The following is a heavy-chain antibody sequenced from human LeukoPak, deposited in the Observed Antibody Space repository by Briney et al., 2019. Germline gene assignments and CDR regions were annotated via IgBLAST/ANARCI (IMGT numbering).Heavy chain of an antibody. V-gene: IGHV4-39*07. Sequence: PSETLSLTCAVSGGSISSSSYYWGWIRQPPGKGLEWIGDIFHAGSTNYNPSLKSRVAISLDKSKNQFSLTLTSVTAAGTAVYYCAVLEGYYSGSGTYHWGQGILVTVSS. CDR1: GGSISSSSYY. D-gene: IGHD3-10*01. CDR3: AVLEGYYSGSGTYH. J-gene: IGHJ1*01. CDR2: IFHAGST.